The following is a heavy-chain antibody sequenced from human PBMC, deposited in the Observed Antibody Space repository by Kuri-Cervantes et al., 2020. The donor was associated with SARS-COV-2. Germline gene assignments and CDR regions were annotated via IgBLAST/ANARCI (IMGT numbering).Heavy chain of an antibody. J-gene: IGHJ4*02. CDR2: IWYDGSNK. CDR1: GFTFSSYG. V-gene: IGHV3-33*08. CDR3: ARDTVRGVIRYYFDY. Sequence: RGSLRLSCAASGFTFSSYGMHWVRQAPGKGLEWVAVIWYDGSNKYYADSVKGRFTISRDNSKNTLYLQMNSLRAEDTAVYYCARDTVRGVIRYYFDYWGQGTLVTVSS. D-gene: IGHD3-16*02.